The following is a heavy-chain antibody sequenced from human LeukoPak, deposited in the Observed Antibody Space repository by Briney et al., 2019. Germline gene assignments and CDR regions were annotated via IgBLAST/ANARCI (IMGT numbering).Heavy chain of an antibody. CDR3: ARPLYSSLPIDP. J-gene: IGHJ5*02. V-gene: IGHV3-23*01. CDR1: GFTFSSYS. Sequence: GGSLRLSCAASGFTFSSYSMNWVRQAPGRGLEWVSAISGSGGSTYYADSVKGRFTISRDNSKNTLYLQMNSLRAEDTAVYYCARPLYSSLPIDPWGQGTLVTVSS. D-gene: IGHD6-6*01. CDR2: ISGSGGST.